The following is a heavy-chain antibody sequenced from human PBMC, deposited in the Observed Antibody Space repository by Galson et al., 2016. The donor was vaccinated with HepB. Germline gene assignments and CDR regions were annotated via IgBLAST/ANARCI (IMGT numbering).Heavy chain of an antibody. D-gene: IGHD4/OR15-4a*01. Sequence: SVKVSCKALDVNIDTYRVHWVRQAPGQGLEWMGVINPRSGGTIYTEKFEDRVTITRDSSTSSVFLDLNSLHSDDTAVYYCATQGPLSDYGGLPGSYWGQGTLVIVSS. CDR3: ATQGPLSDYGGLPGSY. CDR1: DVNIDTYR. J-gene: IGHJ4*02. V-gene: IGHV1-46*02. CDR2: INPRSGGT.